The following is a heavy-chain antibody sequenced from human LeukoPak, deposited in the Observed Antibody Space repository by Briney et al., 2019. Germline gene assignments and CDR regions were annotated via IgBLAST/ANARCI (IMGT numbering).Heavy chain of an antibody. D-gene: IGHD1-26*01. Sequence: ASVKVSCKASGYTFTSYDINWVRQATGQGLEWMGWMNPNSGNTGYAQKFQGRVTMTRNTSISTAYMELSSLRSEDTAVYYCAKPLYSGSYHIYYYYYMDVWGKGTTVTVSS. V-gene: IGHV1-8*01. CDR1: GYTFTSYD. CDR2: MNPNSGNT. J-gene: IGHJ6*03. CDR3: AKPLYSGSYHIYYYYYMDV.